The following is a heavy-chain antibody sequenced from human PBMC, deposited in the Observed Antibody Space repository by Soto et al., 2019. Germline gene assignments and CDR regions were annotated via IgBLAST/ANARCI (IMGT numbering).Heavy chain of an antibody. CDR2: INAGNGNT. CDR1: GYTFTSYA. J-gene: IGHJ6*02. V-gene: IGHV1-3*01. CDR3: ARGKGYFDWLYNYYYYYGMDV. Sequence: GASVKVSWKASGYTFTSYAMHWVRQAPGQRLEWMGWINAGNGNTKYAQKFQGRVTMTRDTSASTAYMELSSLRSEDTAVYYCARGKGYFDWLYNYYYYYGMDVWGQGTTVTVSS. D-gene: IGHD3-9*01.